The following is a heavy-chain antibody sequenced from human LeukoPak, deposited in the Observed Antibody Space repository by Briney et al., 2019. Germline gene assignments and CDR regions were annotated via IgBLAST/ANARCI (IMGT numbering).Heavy chain of an antibody. Sequence: PGGSLRLSCAASGFTFSSYGMHWVRQAPGKGLEWVAVISYDGSNKYYADSVKGRFTISRDNSKNTLYLQMNSLRAEDTAVYYCAKEWELLYFQHWGQGTLVTVSS. V-gene: IGHV3-30*18. J-gene: IGHJ1*01. D-gene: IGHD1-26*01. CDR1: GFTFSSYG. CDR2: ISYDGSNK. CDR3: AKEWELLYFQH.